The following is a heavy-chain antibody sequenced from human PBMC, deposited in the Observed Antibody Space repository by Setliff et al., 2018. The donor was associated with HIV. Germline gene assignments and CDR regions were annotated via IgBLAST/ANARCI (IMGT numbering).Heavy chain of an antibody. V-gene: IGHV4-59*12. Sequence: SETLSLTCTVSGGSISDSHWSWIRQPPGKGLEWIGYIYYSRTSSYENFFHTGTTNYNPSLKSRVTISIDTSKNQFSLKVNSVTAADTAVYYCATDGGLWFGRHSYLQNWGQGTLVTVSS. CDR1: GGSISDSH. CDR3: ATDGGLWFGRHSYLQN. J-gene: IGHJ1*01. D-gene: IGHD3-10*01. CDR2: IYYSRTSSYENFFHTGTT.